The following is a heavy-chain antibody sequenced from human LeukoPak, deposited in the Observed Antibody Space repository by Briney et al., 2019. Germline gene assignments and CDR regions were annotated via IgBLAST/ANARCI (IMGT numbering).Heavy chain of an antibody. Sequence: SGTLSLTCAVSGGSISSSNWWSWVRQPPGKGLEWIGEIYHSGSTNYNPSLKSRVTISVDKSKNHFSLKLTSVTAADTAVYYCATIVKDILTGATPGLPDNWGQGTVVIVSS. CDR2: IYHSGST. CDR3: ATIVKDILTGATPGLPDN. CDR1: GGSISSSNW. D-gene: IGHD3-9*01. V-gene: IGHV4-4*02. J-gene: IGHJ4*02.